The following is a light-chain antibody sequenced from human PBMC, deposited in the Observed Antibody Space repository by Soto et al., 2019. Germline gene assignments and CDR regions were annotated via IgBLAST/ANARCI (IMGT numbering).Light chain of an antibody. J-gene: IGLJ1*01. CDR3: SSYSTGGSYV. CDR1: RSEAGGYNS. Sequence: QSVLTQPASVCGSPGQSIAISCTGTRSEAGGYNSASWYQQHPGKAPKLLIYDVSNRPSGVSNRFSGSKSGNTASLTISGLQAEDEADYYSSSYSTGGSYVFGTGTKVTVL. CDR2: DVS. V-gene: IGLV2-14*03.